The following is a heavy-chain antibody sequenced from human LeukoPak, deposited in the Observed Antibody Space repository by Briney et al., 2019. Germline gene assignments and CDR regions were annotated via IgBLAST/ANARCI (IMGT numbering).Heavy chain of an antibody. J-gene: IGHJ3*01. V-gene: IGHV4-34*01. D-gene: IGHD6-13*01. CDR1: GGSFSGYY. CDR2: INHSGST. Sequence: SETLSLTCAVYGGSFSGYYWSWIRQPPGKGLEWIGEINHSGSTNYNPSLKSRVTISVDTSKNQFSLKLSSVTAADTAVYYCARISSSNWYNERGAFDVWGQGTMVTVPS. CDR3: ARISSSNWYNERGAFDV.